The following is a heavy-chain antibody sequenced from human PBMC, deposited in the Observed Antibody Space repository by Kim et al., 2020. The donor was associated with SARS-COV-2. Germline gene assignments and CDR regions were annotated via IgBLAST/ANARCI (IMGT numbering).Heavy chain of an antibody. Sequence: GGSLRLSCAASGFTFSSYAMSWVRQAPGKGLEWVSAISGSGGSTYYADSVKGRFTISRDNSKNTLYLQMNSLRAEDTAVYYCAKGEAAGVGSYYYYGMDVGGQGTTVTASS. CDR2: ISGSGGST. CDR1: GFTFSSYA. J-gene: IGHJ6*02. D-gene: IGHD6-13*01. CDR3: AKGEAAGVGSYYYYGMDV. V-gene: IGHV3-23*01.